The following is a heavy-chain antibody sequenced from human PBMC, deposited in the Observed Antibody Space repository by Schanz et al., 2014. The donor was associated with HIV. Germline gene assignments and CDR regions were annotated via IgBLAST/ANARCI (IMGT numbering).Heavy chain of an antibody. CDR2: ISGSSDVI. V-gene: IGHV3-48*02. Sequence: EVQLVESGGSLVQPGGSLRLSCAASGFTFTTYTMNWVRQATGKVLEWVSFISGSSDVIYYADSVKGRFSISRDNAKNSMYLQMNSLRDEDTAVYYCTRDHCIGGSCGMDVWGQGTTVTVSS. D-gene: IGHD2-15*01. CDR3: TRDHCIGGSCGMDV. J-gene: IGHJ6*02. CDR1: GFTFTTYT.